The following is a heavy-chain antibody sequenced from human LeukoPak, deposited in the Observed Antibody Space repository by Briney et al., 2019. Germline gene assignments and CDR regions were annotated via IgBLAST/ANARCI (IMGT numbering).Heavy chain of an antibody. V-gene: IGHV4-59*01. Sequence: SETLSLTCTVSGDSIYSYYWSWLRQPPGKGVEWIAYVYYDGSTNYNPSLKSRVKLAVDTSKNQVSLNLSSVTAADTAVYYCAKITFDALDIWGQGTMVSVSS. J-gene: IGHJ3*02. CDR1: GDSIYSYY. D-gene: IGHD5-24*01. CDR2: VYYDGST. CDR3: AKITFDALDI.